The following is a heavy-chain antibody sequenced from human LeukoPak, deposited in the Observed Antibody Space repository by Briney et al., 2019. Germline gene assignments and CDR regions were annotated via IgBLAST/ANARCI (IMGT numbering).Heavy chain of an antibody. CDR3: ARDPDELGQYYFDY. D-gene: IGHD7-27*01. CDR2: ISNDGSNK. V-gene: IGHV3-30*04. J-gene: IGHJ4*02. Sequence: GGTLRLSCAASGFTLSRYVIHWVRQAPGKGLEWVAVISNDGSNKDYADSVKGRFTISRDNSKNTLHLQMTSLRPEDTAVYYCARDPDELGQYYFDYWGQGTLVTVSS. CDR1: GFTLSRYV.